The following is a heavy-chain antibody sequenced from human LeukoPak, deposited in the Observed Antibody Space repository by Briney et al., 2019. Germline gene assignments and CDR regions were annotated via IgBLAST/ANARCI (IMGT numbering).Heavy chain of an antibody. J-gene: IGHJ6*02. D-gene: IGHD4/OR15-4a*01. Sequence: PSETLSLTCTVSGGSISSYYWSWIRQPPGKGLEWIGYIYYSGSTNYNPSLKSRVTISVDTSKNQFSLKLSSVTAADTAVYYCARAWSYPQFMNVWGQGTTVTVSS. V-gene: IGHV4-59*01. CDR3: ARAWSYPQFMNV. CDR1: GGSISSYY. CDR2: IYYSGST.